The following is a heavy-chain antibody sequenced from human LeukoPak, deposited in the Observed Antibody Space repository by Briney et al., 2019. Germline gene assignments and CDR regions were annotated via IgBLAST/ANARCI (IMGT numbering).Heavy chain of an antibody. CDR3: ARESRDVETEGFDY. Sequence: SETLSHTRSLSGGSISGYYWSWLRQPPGKGLEWIAYIYYSGSTKYNPSLKSRVTISVDTSKNQFSLKLSSVTAADTAVYYCARESRDVETEGFDYWGQGTLVTVSS. D-gene: IGHD5-24*01. J-gene: IGHJ4*02. V-gene: IGHV4-59*01. CDR2: IYYSGST. CDR1: GGSISGYY.